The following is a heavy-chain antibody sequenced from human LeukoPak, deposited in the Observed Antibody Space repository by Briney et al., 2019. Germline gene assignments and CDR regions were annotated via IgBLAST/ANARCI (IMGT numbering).Heavy chain of an antibody. CDR2: IGSADKT. D-gene: IGHD3-10*02. CDR3: AKDYVNRNGVYDPFDM. J-gene: IGHJ3*02. V-gene: IGHV3-23*01. CDR1: GFDFSIHV. Sequence: GGSLRLSCEASGFDFSIHVMSWVRQAPGKGLEWVSTIGSADKTYYADSVKGRFTISRDDSKNTLYLQMSSLRVEDTALYFCAKDYVNRNGVYDPFDMWGQGTRVTVSS.